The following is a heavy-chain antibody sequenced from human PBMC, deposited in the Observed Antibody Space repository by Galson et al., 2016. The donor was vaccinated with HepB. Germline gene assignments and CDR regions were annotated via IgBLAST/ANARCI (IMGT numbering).Heavy chain of an antibody. CDR3: AKDRYDYLRGYYYYGMDV. CDR1: GFTFSSYG. D-gene: IGHD5-12*01. V-gene: IGHV3-30*18. Sequence: SLRLSCAASGFTFSSYGMHWVRQAPGKGLDWVAVISYDGSDKYYADSVKGRFTISSDNSKNTLYLQMNSLRAEDTAVYYCAKDRYDYLRGYYYYGMDVWGQGALVTVSS. J-gene: IGHJ6*02. CDR2: ISYDGSDK.